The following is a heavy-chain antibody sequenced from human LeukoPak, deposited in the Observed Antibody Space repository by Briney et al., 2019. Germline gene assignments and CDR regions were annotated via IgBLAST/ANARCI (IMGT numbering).Heavy chain of an antibody. J-gene: IGHJ6*03. V-gene: IGHV3-30*04. D-gene: IGHD6-13*01. CDR1: GFSFSSYA. Sequence: GGSLRLSCAASGFSFSSYALHWIRQAPGKGLEWVAVISYDGNNEYYADSVKGRFTISRDNSKNTLYLQMNSLRAEDTAVYYCAKDGGLAAAGTSYYYMDVWGKGTTVTVSS. CDR3: AKDGGLAAAGTSYYYMDV. CDR2: ISYDGNNE.